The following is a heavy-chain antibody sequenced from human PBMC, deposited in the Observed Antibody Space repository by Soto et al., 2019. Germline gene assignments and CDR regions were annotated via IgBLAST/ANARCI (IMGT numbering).Heavy chain of an antibody. D-gene: IGHD1-26*01. V-gene: IGHV3-66*01. CDR2: LYTGGST. J-gene: IGHJ4*02. Sequence: EVQLVESGGGLVQPGGSLRLSCVVSGFIVSSNYMTWVRQAPGKGLEWVSVLYTGGSTYYADSVKGRFTISRDNSKNTVYLQMNSLRAEDTAVYYCVRDLIVDRDYWGQGTLVTVSS. CDR3: VRDLIVDRDY. CDR1: GFIVSSNY.